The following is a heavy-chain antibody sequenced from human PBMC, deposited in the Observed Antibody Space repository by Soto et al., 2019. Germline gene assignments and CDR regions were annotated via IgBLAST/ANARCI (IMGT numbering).Heavy chain of an antibody. Sequence: GGSLRLSCAASGFTISSYAMSWVRQAPGKGLEWVSAISGSGGSTYYADSVKGRFTISRDNSKNTLYLQMNSLRAEDTAVYYCAKISVTKTGYSYGSSYFDYRGQGTLVTVSS. CDR3: AKISVTKTGYSYGSSYFDY. D-gene: IGHD5-18*01. J-gene: IGHJ4*02. CDR2: ISGSGGST. V-gene: IGHV3-23*01. CDR1: GFTISSYA.